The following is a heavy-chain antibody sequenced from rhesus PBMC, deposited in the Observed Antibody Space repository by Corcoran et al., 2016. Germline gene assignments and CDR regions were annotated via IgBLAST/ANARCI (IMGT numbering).Heavy chain of an antibody. D-gene: IGHD2-2*01. V-gene: IGHV4S10*01. J-gene: IGHJ4*01. CDR2: IYGRITST. Sequence: QVQLQESGPGVVKPSETLSLTCAVSGGSISDSYRWSWIRQPPGKGLEWIGYIYGRITSTNYNPSLKSRVTISKDTSKNQFSLKLSSVTAADTAVYYCARDRIYYYFDYWGQGVLVTVSS. CDR1: GGSISDSYR. CDR3: ARDRIYYYFDY.